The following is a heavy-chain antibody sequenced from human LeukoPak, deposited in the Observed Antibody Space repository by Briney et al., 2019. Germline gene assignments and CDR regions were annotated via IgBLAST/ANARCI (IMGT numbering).Heavy chain of an antibody. CDR3: ARGGDPVDY. CDR1: GFTFSRYG. Sequence: GGSLRLSCAASGFTFSRYGMNWVRQAPGKGLDWVSGTSASSSYIFYADSVKGRFTISRDNAKNSVDLQMNSLRVEDSAVYYCARGGDPVDYWGQGTLVTVSS. CDR2: TSASSSYI. V-gene: IGHV3-21*06. D-gene: IGHD3-16*01. J-gene: IGHJ4*02.